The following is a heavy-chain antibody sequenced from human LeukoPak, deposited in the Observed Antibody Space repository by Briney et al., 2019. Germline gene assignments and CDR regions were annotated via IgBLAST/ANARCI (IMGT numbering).Heavy chain of an antibody. CDR1: GGSFSVYY. V-gene: IGHV4-34*01. D-gene: IGHD3-3*01. J-gene: IGHJ5*02. Sequence: SETLSLTCAVYGGSFSVYYWSWIRQPPGKGLEWIGEINHSGSTNYNPSLKSRVTISVDTSKNQFSLKLSSVTAADTAVYYCARGSDFWSGQNWFDPWGQGTLVTVSS. CDR2: INHSGST. CDR3: ARGSDFWSGQNWFDP.